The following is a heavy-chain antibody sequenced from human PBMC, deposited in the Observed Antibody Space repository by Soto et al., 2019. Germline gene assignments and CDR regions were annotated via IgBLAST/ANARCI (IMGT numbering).Heavy chain of an antibody. J-gene: IGHJ4*02. V-gene: IGHV4-59*08. CDR2: IYYTGST. Sequence: SETLSLTCTVSGGSISGYYWSWIRQPPGKRLEWIGYIYYTGSTNYNPSLRSRVTISIDTSKNQFSLKLSSMTAADTAVYYCARYPRLDYWGQGTLVTVSS. CDR1: GGSISGYY. CDR3: ARYPRLDY.